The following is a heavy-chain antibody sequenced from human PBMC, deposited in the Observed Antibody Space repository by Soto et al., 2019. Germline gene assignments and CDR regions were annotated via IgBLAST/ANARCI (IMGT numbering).Heavy chain of an antibody. Sequence: SVKVSCKASGYTFTSYDINWVRQATGQGLEWMGWMNPNSGNTGYAQKFQGRVTMTRNTPISTAYMELSSLRSEDTAVYYCASNYGDTSGLGYWGQGTLVTVSS. CDR3: ASNYGDTSGLGY. V-gene: IGHV1-8*01. CDR2: MNPNSGNT. D-gene: IGHD4-17*01. J-gene: IGHJ4*02. CDR1: GYTFTSYD.